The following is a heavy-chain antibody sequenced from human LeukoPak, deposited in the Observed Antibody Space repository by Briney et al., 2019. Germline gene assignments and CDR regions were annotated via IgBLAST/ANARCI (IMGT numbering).Heavy chain of an antibody. D-gene: IGHD3-10*01. Sequence: GSVKVSCRASGYTFTGYYMHWVRQAPGQGLEWMGWINPNSGGTNYAQKFQGRVTMTRDTSISTAYMELSRLRSDDAAVYYCARDPYGSGAYWGQGTLVTVSS. J-gene: IGHJ4*02. CDR3: ARDPYGSGAY. V-gene: IGHV1-2*02. CDR1: GYTFTGYY. CDR2: INPNSGGT.